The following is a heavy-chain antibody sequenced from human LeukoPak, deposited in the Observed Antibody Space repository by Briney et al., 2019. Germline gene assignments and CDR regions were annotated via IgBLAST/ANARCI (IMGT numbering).Heavy chain of an antibody. CDR2: ISSSSSTI. D-gene: IGHD1-26*01. Sequence: PGGSLRLSCAASGFTFSIYSMNWVRQAPGKGLEWVSFISSSSSTIYYADSVKGRFTISRDNAKNSLYLQMNSLRAEDTAVYYCARDRGGSYSDIDYWGQGTLVTVSS. V-gene: IGHV3-48*04. CDR1: GFTFSIYS. J-gene: IGHJ4*02. CDR3: ARDRGGSYSDIDY.